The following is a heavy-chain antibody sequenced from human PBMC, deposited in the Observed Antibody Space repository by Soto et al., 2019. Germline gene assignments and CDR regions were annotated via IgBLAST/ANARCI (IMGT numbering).Heavy chain of an antibody. CDR3: ARQGRNTKIVLLRHYATDF. V-gene: IGHV4-39*01. CDR2: VFYSGDT. D-gene: IGHD3-22*01. J-gene: IGHJ6*02. CDR1: SGSISSDGYF. Sequence: SETLSLTCSVSSGSISSDGYFWVWIRQPPGKGLEWIGAVFYSGDTYYSESLKSRVTMSVDTSKNQFSLKLNSVTAADTAVYYCARQGRNTKIVLLRHYATDFWGQGTAVTVSS.